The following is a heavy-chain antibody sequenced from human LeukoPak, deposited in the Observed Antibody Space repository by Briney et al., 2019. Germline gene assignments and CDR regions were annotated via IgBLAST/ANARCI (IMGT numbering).Heavy chain of an antibody. CDR2: IHCGDRT. CDR1: GFTFSSYE. J-gene: IGHJ4*02. Sequence: GGSLRLSCAASGFTFSSYEMNWVRQAPGKGLEWASLIHCGDRTYYADSVKGRFTISRDNSKNTLYLQMNRLRAEDTAFYYCTRDSLRCSSSTCYREEYWGQGTLVTVSS. D-gene: IGHD2-2*01. CDR3: TRDSLRCSSSTCYREEY. V-gene: IGHV3-66*01.